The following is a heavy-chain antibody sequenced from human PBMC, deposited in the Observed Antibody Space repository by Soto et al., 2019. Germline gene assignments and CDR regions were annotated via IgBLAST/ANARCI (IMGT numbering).Heavy chain of an antibody. CDR3: ARSLSLAATDIEPFDS. J-gene: IGHJ4*02. V-gene: IGHV3-23*01. Sequence: GGSLRLCCAASGFTFSSYAMSWVRQAPGKGLEWVSSISGGGNDRFYGDSVKGRFTISRDNSKNTLYLHMNSLRAEDTAVYYCARSLSLAATDIEPFDSGGQGTLVTVSS. CDR2: ISGGGNDR. D-gene: IGHD2-15*01. CDR1: GFTFSSYA.